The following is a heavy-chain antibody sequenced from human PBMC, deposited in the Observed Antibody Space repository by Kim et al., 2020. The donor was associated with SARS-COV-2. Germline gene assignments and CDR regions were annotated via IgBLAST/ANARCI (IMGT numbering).Heavy chain of an antibody. CDR2: ISSSGDT. CDR3: ARARIGAAAGDYFYYYMD. J-gene: IGHJ6*03. V-gene: IGHV4-59*01. Sequence: SETLSLTCSFSGGSFSIYYWSWIRLPPGKGPEWLGYISSSGDTFSNPSLKSRITMSVDTSKSHFSLHLASVTAADTAVYYYARARIGAAAGDYFYYYMD. D-gene: IGHD6-13*01. CDR1: GGSFSIYY.